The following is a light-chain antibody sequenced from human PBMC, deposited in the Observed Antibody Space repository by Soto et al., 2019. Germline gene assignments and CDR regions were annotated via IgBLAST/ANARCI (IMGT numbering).Light chain of an antibody. CDR2: DAS. V-gene: IGKV3D-11*01. CDR3: QQRSNPLT. J-gene: IGKJ4*01. Sequence: EIVLTQSPVTLSLSPGERATLSCRASQGVSSYLAWYQQKPGQAPRLLIYDASNRAPGIPARFSGSGPGTDFTLTISSLEPEDFEVDYCQQRSNPLTFGGGTKVEIK. CDR1: QGVSSY.